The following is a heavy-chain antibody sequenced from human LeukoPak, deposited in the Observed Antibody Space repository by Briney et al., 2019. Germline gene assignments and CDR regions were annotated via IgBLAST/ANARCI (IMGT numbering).Heavy chain of an antibody. CDR3: AKDEWLANSYYFDY. Sequence: QAGRSLRLSCAASGFTFSSYAMHWVRQAPGKGLEWVAVISYDGSNKYYADSVKGRFTIPRDNSKNTLYLQMNSLRAEDTAVYYCAKDEWLANSYYFDYWGQGTLVTVSS. CDR2: ISYDGSNK. J-gene: IGHJ4*02. V-gene: IGHV3-30*04. D-gene: IGHD6-19*01. CDR1: GFTFSSYA.